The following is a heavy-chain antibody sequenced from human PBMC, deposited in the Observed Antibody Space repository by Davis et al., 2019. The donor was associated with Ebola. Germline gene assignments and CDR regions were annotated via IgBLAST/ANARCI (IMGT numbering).Heavy chain of an antibody. J-gene: IGHJ4*02. V-gene: IGHV3-48*02. CDR3: ASGLVGGQGGFDF. CDR1: GFTFSSYT. Sequence: GGSLRLSCVASGFTFSSYTMNWVRQAPGKGLEWLSYISSSSLTTYSADSVKGRFTVSRDNAKNSLYLEMNSLRDEDTAVYYCASGLVGGQGGFDFWGQGNLVTVSS. D-gene: IGHD1-26*01. CDR2: ISSSSLTT.